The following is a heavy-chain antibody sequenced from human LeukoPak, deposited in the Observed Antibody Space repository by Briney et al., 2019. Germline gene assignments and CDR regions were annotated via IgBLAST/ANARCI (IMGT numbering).Heavy chain of an antibody. J-gene: IGHJ4*02. D-gene: IGHD1-26*01. CDR2: LFYSGNT. Sequence: SETLSLTCNVSGGSITSTTHYWNWIRQPPGKGLECIGSLFYSGNTYYNPSLKSRVTISVDTSKNQFSLKLSSVTAADTAVYYCARFPSGATFDYWGQGTLVTVSS. CDR3: ARFPSGATFDY. V-gene: IGHV4-39*07. CDR1: GGSITSTTHY.